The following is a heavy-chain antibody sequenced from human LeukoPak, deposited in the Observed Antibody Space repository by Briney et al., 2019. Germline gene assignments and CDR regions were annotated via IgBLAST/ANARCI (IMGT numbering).Heavy chain of an antibody. Sequence: SETLSLTCTVSGGSISSSSYYWGWIRQPPGKGLEWIGTIYYSGSTYYNPSLKSRVTISVDTSKNRFSLKLSSVTAADTAVYYCATQQLLGSFDPWGQGTLVTVSS. CDR2: IYYSGST. V-gene: IGHV4-39*01. CDR1: GGSISSSSYY. D-gene: IGHD2-2*01. CDR3: ATQQLLGSFDP. J-gene: IGHJ5*02.